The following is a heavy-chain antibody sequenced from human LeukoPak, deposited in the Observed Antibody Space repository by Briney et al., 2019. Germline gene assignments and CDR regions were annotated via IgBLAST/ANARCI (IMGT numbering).Heavy chain of an antibody. CDR1: GGTFSSYA. D-gene: IGHD3-22*01. CDR2: IIPIFGTA. CDR3: ARGFDYYDSSGYHPPDV. J-gene: IGHJ6*02. Sequence: SVKVSCKASGGTFSSYAISWVRQAPGQGLEWMGGIIPIFGTANYAQKFQGRVTIIADKSTSTAYMELSSLRSEDTAVYYCARGFDYYDSSGYHPPDVWGQGTTVTVSS. V-gene: IGHV1-69*06.